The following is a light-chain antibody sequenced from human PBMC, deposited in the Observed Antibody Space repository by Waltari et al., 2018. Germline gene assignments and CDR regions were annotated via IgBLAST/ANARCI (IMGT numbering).Light chain of an antibody. CDR3: QQRASWPNT. V-gene: IGKV3-11*01. Sequence: EIVLTQSPATLSLSPGEGATLSCRASQSVSNYLAWYQQKPGQAPRLLIYGTYNRATGIPARFSGSGSGTDFTLTISSLEPEDFVVYYCQQRASWPNTFGQGTKLEIK. J-gene: IGKJ2*01. CDR2: GTY. CDR1: QSVSNY.